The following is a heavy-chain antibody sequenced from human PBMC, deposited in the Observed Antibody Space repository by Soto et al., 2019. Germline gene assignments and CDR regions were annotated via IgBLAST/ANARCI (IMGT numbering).Heavy chain of an antibody. Sequence: EVQLVESGGGLVKPGGSLRVSCAASGFTFSDYSMNWVRQAPGKGLEWLSSITSTGSYIYYADSVKGRFTISRDNAGSSLFLQVNSLRAEDTAMYYCARDPPYSSSWSYFDYWGQGTLVTVSS. J-gene: IGHJ4*02. CDR2: ITSTGSYI. V-gene: IGHV3-21*01. CDR3: ARDPPYSSSWSYFDY. CDR1: GFTFSDYS. D-gene: IGHD6-13*01.